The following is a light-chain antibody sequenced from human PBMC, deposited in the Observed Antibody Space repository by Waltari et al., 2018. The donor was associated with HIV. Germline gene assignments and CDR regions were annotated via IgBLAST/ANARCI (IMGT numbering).Light chain of an antibody. CDR1: NSDVGAYNY. CDR3: SSYTTRNTFV. Sequence: QSALTQPASVSGSPGQSITISCTGTNSDVGAYNYVSWFQQHPGNSPKVMIVEVSNRPSGVSNRFSGSKSGNTASLIISGLQADDEADYYCSSYTTRNTFVFGTGTKVTVL. V-gene: IGLV2-14*01. CDR2: EVS. J-gene: IGLJ1*01.